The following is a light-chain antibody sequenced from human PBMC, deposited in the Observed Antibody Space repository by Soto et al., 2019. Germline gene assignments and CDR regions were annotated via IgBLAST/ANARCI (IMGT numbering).Light chain of an antibody. CDR2: DAY. Sequence: EVVLTKSPGTLSLSPPERATLXCRASQSVISNYLAWYQQKPGQAPRLLIYDAYNRATGIPDRFSGSGSGTDFTLTISSLEPEDFAVYYCQQYVNSPWTFGQGTKVDNK. CDR3: QQYVNSPWT. V-gene: IGKV3-20*01. CDR1: QSVISNY. J-gene: IGKJ1*01.